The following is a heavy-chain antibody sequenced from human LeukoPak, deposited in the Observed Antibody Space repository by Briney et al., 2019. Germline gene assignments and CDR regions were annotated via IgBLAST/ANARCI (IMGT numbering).Heavy chain of an antibody. CDR3: ATAPAMVVDD. CDR2: LDPEDGGT. V-gene: IGHV1-24*01. CDR1: GYTLTELS. D-gene: IGHD5-18*01. Sequence: ASATVSSKVSGYTLTELSMHWVRQAPGKGRGRMGGLDPEDGGTNYAQKFQGRVTMTTDTSTDTAYMELSRLRSEDTAVYYCATAPAMVVDDWGQGTLVSVSS. J-gene: IGHJ4*02.